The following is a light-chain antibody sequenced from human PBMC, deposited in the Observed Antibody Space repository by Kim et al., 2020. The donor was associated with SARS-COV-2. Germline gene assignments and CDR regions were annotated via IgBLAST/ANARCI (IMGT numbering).Light chain of an antibody. Sequence: SASVVASATSSCRASQGNLVDLAWYQQKPMQVPKLLFYATSTFHSGFPSRFSGAGSGTDFTLTISSLQPEASATYYCQKYSNAPRTFAPGTKLEI. CDR3: QKYSNAPRT. CDR2: ATS. J-gene: IGKJ1*01. V-gene: IGKV1-27*01. CDR1: QGNLVD.